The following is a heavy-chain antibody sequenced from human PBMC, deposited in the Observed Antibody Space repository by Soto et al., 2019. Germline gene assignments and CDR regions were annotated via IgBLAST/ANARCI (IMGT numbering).Heavy chain of an antibody. D-gene: IGHD4-17*01. V-gene: IGHV4-34*01. CDR1: GGSFSGYY. CDR3: ARLRQRKYGDYASY. CDR2: INHSGST. Sequence: PSETLSLTCAVYGGSFSGYYWSWIRQPPGKGLEWIGEINHSGSTNYNPSLKSRVTISVDTSKNQFSLKLSSVTAADTAVYYCARLRQRKYGDYASYWGQGTLVTVSS. J-gene: IGHJ4*02.